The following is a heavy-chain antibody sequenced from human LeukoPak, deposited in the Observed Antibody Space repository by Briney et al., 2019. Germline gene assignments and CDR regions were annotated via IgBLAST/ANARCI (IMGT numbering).Heavy chain of an antibody. CDR3: ARGGAPGYGVDY. J-gene: IGHJ4*02. CDR2: IIPIFGTA. Sequence: ASVKVSCKASGGTFSSYAISWVRQAPGQGLEWMGGIIPIFGTANYAQKFQGRVTITTDESTSTAYMELSSLRSEDTAVYYCARGGAPGYGVDYWGQGTLVTVSS. CDR1: GGTFSSYA. D-gene: IGHD5-12*01. V-gene: IGHV1-69*05.